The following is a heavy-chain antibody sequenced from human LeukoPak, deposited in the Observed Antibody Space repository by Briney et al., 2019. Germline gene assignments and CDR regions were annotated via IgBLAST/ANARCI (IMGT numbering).Heavy chain of an antibody. CDR2: SSAFNGNT. CDR1: GCTFTSYG. J-gene: IGHJ4*02. Sequence: VASVKVSCKPSGCTFTSYGIRWVRQAPAQGLGGMGCSSAFNGNTNYAQKLQGRVTMTTDTSTSTAYMELRSLRSDDTAVYYCARVPRIWVRRANMITHPLDFDYWGQGTLVTVSS. CDR3: ARVPRIWVRRANMITHPLDFDY. V-gene: IGHV1-18*01. D-gene: IGHD3-16*01.